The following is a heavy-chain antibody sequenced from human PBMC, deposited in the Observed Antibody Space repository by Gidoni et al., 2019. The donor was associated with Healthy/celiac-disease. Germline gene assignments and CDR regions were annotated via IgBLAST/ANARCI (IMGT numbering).Heavy chain of an antibody. CDR2: IYTSGST. V-gene: IGHV4-61*02. Sequence: QVQLQESGPGLVKPSQTLSLTCTVSGGSISSGSYYWSWIRQPAGKGLEWIGRIYTSGSTNYNPSLKSRVTISVDTSKNQFSLKLNSVTAADTAVYYCARGHGIVGASIDYWGQGTLVTVSS. D-gene: IGHD1-26*01. J-gene: IGHJ4*02. CDR1: GGSISSGSYY. CDR3: ARGHGIVGASIDY.